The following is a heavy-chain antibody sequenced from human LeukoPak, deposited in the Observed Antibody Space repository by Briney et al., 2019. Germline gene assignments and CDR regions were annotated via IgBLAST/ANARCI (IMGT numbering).Heavy chain of an antibody. D-gene: IGHD6-19*01. CDR3: ATRGYSSGWYLPFDY. CDR2: MNPNSGNT. CDR1: GYTFTSYD. J-gene: IGHJ4*02. Sequence: GASVKVSCKASGYTFTSYDINWVRQATGQGLEWMGWMNPNSGNTGYAQKFQGRVTITRNTSISTAYMELSSLRSEDTAVYYCATRGYSSGWYLPFDYWGQGTLVTVSS. V-gene: IGHV1-8*03.